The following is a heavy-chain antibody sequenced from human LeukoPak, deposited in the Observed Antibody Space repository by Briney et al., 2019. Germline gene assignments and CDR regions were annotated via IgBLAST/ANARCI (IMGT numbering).Heavy chain of an antibody. V-gene: IGHV3-23*01. CDR2: ISGSGDST. J-gene: IGHJ4*02. CDR1: GFTFSNYA. D-gene: IGHD6-13*01. CDR3: AKTRPLDSSSWSHGDY. Sequence: GGSLRLSCVASGFTFSNYAMAWVRQAPGKGLEWVSAISGSGDSTYYGDSVKGRFTISRDNSKNTLYLQMNSLRAEDTAVYYCAKTRPLDSSSWSHGDYWGQGTLVTVSS.